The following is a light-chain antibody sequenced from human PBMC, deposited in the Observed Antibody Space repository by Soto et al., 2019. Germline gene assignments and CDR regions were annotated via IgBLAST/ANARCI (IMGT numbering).Light chain of an antibody. CDR3: SSYTSSSTLLYV. CDR1: SSDVGGYND. J-gene: IGLJ1*01. CDR2: DVS. Sequence: QSALTQPASVSGSPGQSITISCTGTSSDVGGYNDVSWYQQHPGKAPTLMIYDVSNRPSGVSNRFSGSTSGNTASLTISGLQSEDEADYYCSSYTSSSTLLYVFGTGTKLTVL. V-gene: IGLV2-14*01.